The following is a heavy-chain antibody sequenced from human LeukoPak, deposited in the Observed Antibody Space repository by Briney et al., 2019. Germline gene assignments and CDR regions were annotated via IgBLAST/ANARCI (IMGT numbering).Heavy chain of an antibody. V-gene: IGHV3-21*01. D-gene: IGHD3-22*01. CDR2: ISSSSSNTI. Sequence: GGSLRLSCAASGFTFSSYSMNWVRQAPGKGLEWVSSISSSSSNTIYYADSVKGRFTVSRDNAKNSLYLQMSSLRAEDTAVYHCARGLPYYYDTSGYWYFNHWGQGTLVTVSS. CDR1: GFTFSSYS. J-gene: IGHJ1*01. CDR3: ARGLPYYYDTSGYWYFNH.